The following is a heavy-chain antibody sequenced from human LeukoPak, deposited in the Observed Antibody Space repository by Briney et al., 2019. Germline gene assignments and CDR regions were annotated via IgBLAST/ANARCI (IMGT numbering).Heavy chain of an antibody. CDR2: IKSDGRT. CDR3: ARAPSEIGGYYPEYFRH. CDR1: GFTPSSYW. D-gene: IGHD3-22*01. V-gene: IGHV3-74*01. Sequence: GESLKISCAASGFTPSSYWMHWVRQAPGKGLVWVSRIKSDGRTNYADSVKGRFTISRDNAKNTVSLQMNSLRAEDTGVYYCARAPSEIGGYYPEYFRHWGQGTLVIVSS. J-gene: IGHJ1*01.